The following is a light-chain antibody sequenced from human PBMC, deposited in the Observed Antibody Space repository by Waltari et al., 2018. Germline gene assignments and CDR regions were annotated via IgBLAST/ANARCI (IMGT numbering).Light chain of an antibody. V-gene: IGLV2-23*02. CDR1: SRDVGHYNL. CDR2: EVT. CDR3: CSYGGLGTYV. Sequence: QSGLAQPASASRSPGPSITITCTGTSRDVGHYNLVTWYQQRPGKAPRLLVYEVTQRAPGTSDRFSTSKSGNTASLSISGLQAQEDEADYYCCSYGGLGTYVFGTGTKVTV. J-gene: IGLJ1*01.